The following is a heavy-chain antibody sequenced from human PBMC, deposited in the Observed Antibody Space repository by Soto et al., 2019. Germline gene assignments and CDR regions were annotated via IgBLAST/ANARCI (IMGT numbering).Heavy chain of an antibody. D-gene: IGHD6-6*01. CDR3: ARERPDGARLDP. J-gene: IGHJ5*02. CDR1: GGSVSRSYFY. V-gene: IGHV4-39*07. Sequence: SETLSLTCAVSGGSVSRSYFYWGWIRQSPGKGLEWIASISHTGSTYYNPSLKSRVTISVDTSKNQFSLKLSSVSASDTAVYYCARERPDGARLDPWGQGTLVTVSS. CDR2: ISHTGST.